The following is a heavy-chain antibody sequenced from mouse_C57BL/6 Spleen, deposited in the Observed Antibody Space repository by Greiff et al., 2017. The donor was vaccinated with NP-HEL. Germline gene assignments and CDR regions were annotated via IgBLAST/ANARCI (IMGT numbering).Heavy chain of an antibody. CDR1: GYSFTGYY. CDR2: INPSTGGT. V-gene: IGHV1-42*01. CDR3: ARGLPQEAWFAY. Sequence: VHVKQSGPELVKPGASVKISCKASGYSFTGYYMNWVKQSPEKSLEWIGEINPSTGGTTYNQKFKAKATLTVDKSSSTAYMQLKSLTSEDSAVYYCARGLPQEAWFAYWGQGTLVTVSA. J-gene: IGHJ3*01. D-gene: IGHD5-5*01.